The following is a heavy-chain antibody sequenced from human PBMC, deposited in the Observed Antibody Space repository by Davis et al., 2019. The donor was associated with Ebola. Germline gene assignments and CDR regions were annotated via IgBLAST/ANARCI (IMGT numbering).Heavy chain of an antibody. CDR3: AHSPTVTTHFDS. CDR1: GFTFSSYW. V-gene: IGHV3-7*03. CDR2: IEQDGSEK. D-gene: IGHD4-17*01. J-gene: IGHJ4*02. Sequence: GESLKISCAASGFTFSSYWMGWVRQAPGKGLEWVANIEQDGSEKYYVDSVKGRFTISRDNAKNSLYLQMNSLRAEDTATYYCAHSPTVTTHFDSWGPGTLVTVSS.